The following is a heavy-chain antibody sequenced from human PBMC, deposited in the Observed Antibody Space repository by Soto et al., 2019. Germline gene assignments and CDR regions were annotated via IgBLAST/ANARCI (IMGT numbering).Heavy chain of an antibody. Sequence: PSETLSLTCTVSGGSITIYSWTWIRQPPGKAMEWIGYIYDYGSTYYNPSLESRVAFSVDTSKNQFSLKVSSVTAADTAMYYCARVRTSLDLYYYYMDVWGKGTTVTVSS. CDR1: GGSITIYS. CDR2: IYDYGST. CDR3: ARVRTSLDLYYYYMDV. J-gene: IGHJ6*03. D-gene: IGHD2-2*01. V-gene: IGHV4-59*08.